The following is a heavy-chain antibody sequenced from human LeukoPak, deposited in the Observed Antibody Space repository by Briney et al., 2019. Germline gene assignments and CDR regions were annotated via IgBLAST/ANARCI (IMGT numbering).Heavy chain of an antibody. D-gene: IGHD3-3*01. CDR1: GFTFSSYA. CDR3: ARGQGGYXSFFDY. V-gene: IGHV3-30-3*01. J-gene: IGHJ4*02. CDR2: ISYDGSNK. Sequence: GGSLTLSCAASGFTFSSYARHWVRQAPGKGLEWVAVISYDGSNKYYADSVKGRFTISRDNSKNTLYLQMNSLRAEDTAVYYCARGQGGYXSFFDYWGQGTLVTVSS.